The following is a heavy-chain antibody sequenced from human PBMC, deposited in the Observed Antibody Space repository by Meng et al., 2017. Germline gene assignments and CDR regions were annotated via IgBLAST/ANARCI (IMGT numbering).Heavy chain of an antibody. CDR3: ARVVAATTLFLDY. CDR2: IYHSGST. CDR1: GGSISSSNW. J-gene: IGHJ4*02. Sequence: HVHLQESGPGRVKPSVTRSLTCAGSGGSISSSNWWSWVRQPPGKGLEWIGEIYHSGSTNYNPSLKSRVTISVDKSKNQFSLKLSSVTAADTAVYYCARVVAATTLFLDYWGQGTLVTVSS. V-gene: IGHV4-4*02. D-gene: IGHD2-15*01.